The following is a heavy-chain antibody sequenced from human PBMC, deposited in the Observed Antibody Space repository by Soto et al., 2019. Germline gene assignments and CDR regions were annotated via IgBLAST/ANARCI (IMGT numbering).Heavy chain of an antibody. CDR1: GYTFTSYA. D-gene: IGHD3-10*01. CDR3: ARDYYGSGSGLYGMDV. Sequence: QVQLVQSGAEVKKPGASVKVSCKASGYTFTSYAMHWVRQAPGQRLEWMGWINAGNGNTKYSQKFQGRVTITRDTXAXIAYMELSSLGSEDTAVYYCARDYYGSGSGLYGMDVWGQGTTVTVSS. V-gene: IGHV1-3*01. CDR2: INAGNGNT. J-gene: IGHJ6*02.